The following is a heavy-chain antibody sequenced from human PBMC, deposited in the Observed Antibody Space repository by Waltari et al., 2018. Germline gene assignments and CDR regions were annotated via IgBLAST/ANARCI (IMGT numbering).Heavy chain of an antibody. CDR3: ARDSLDYGGWFDS. CDR1: DSLTRTFY. Sequence: EVELVESGGGLIQPAGSLRLSCSASDSLTRTFYMNWVRQVPGKGLEWVARVGPTTETEYTDSVKGRFSVSRDDSTNTVYLQMNSLRAEDTAIYYCARDSLDYGGWFDSWGQGAPVTVSS. V-gene: IGHV3-53*01. CDR2: VGPTTET. J-gene: IGHJ5*01. D-gene: IGHD4-17*01.